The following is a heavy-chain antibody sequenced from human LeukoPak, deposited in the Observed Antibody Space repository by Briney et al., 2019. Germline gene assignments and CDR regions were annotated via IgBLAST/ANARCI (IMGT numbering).Heavy chain of an antibody. D-gene: IGHD3-22*01. Sequence: GGSLRLSCAASGFTFSSYAMSWVRQAPGKGLEWVSAISGSGGSTYYADSVKGRFTISGDNSKNTLYLQMNSLRAEDTAVYYCAKDSSGYYPTLSDYWGQGTLVTVSS. J-gene: IGHJ4*02. V-gene: IGHV3-23*01. CDR3: AKDSSGYYPTLSDY. CDR2: ISGSGGST. CDR1: GFTFSSYA.